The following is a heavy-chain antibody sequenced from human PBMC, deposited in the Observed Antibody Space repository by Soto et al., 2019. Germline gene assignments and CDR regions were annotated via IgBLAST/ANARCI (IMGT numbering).Heavy chain of an antibody. CDR2: IYSSGSS. V-gene: IGHV4-4*07. J-gene: IGHJ4*02. CDR3: ETIVGANDY. Sequence: SETLSLTFTPSGGSISTYSWTSLLHPAVKGLEWIGHIYSSGSSNYNPSLKSRVSMSVDTSKNQFSLKLNSVTSADTAVYYCETIVGANDYWGKGALVTVSS. CDR1: GGSISTYS. D-gene: IGHD1-26*01.